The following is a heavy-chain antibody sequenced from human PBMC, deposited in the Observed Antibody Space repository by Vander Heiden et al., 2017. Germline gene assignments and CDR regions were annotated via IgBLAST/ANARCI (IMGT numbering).Heavy chain of an antibody. CDR2: IYSSGKT. J-gene: IGHJ4*01. V-gene: IGHV4-39*02. Sequence: QLQLQESGPGLLKPSETLSLTCTVSGCPISGNSYYWGWIRQPPGKGLEWIGKIYSSGKTYYNPSLESRLNISVDTSKNHFSLRLSSLSAADTAVYYCARLEAYGGGLDFWGQGILVTVSS. CDR1: GCPISGNSYY. D-gene: IGHD2-21*01. CDR3: ARLEAYGGGLDF.